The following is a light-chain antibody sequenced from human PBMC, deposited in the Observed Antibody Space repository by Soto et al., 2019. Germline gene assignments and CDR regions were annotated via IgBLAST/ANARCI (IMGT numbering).Light chain of an antibody. CDR3: QQASSVPFT. V-gene: IGKV1D-12*01. CDR1: QGVSNW. CDR2: AAS. Sequence: DIQMTQSPSSMSASVGDRVTITCRASQGVSNWLAWYQQKPGKAPKLLIYAASSLQSGVPLRFSGSGSGTDFTLTISSLQPEDFATYYCQQASSVPFTFGPGTKVDIK. J-gene: IGKJ3*01.